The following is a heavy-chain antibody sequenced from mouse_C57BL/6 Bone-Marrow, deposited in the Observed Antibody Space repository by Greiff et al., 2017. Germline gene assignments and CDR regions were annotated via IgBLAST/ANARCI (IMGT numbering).Heavy chain of an antibody. V-gene: IGHV1-15*01. CDR1: GYTFTDYE. J-gene: IGHJ4*01. CDR2: LDPETGGT. CDR3: TGYYYGSSYWYAMDY. Sequence: VQLQQSGAELVRPGASVTLSCKASGYTFTDYEMNWVKQTPVHGLEWIGALDPETGGTAYNQKFQGKAILTADKSTSTAYMELRSLSFEDSAVYYCTGYYYGSSYWYAMDYWGQGTSVTVSS. D-gene: IGHD1-1*01.